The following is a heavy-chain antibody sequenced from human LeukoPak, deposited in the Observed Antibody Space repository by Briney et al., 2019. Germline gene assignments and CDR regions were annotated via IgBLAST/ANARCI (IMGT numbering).Heavy chain of an antibody. V-gene: IGHV1-24*01. Sequence: ASVKVSCKVSGYTLTELSMHWVRQAPGKGLEWMGGFDPEDGETIYAQKFQGRVTMTEDTSTDTAYMELSSLRSEDTAVYYCATAPLWSGYYTLGYWGQGTLVTVSS. J-gene: IGHJ4*02. CDR3: ATAPLWSGYYTLGY. CDR1: GYTLTELS. CDR2: FDPEDGET. D-gene: IGHD3-3*01.